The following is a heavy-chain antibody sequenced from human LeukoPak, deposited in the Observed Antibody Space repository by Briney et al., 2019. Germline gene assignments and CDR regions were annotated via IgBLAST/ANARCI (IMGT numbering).Heavy chain of an antibody. D-gene: IGHD4-17*01. CDR1: GFAFSSYS. V-gene: IGHV3-21*01. J-gene: IGHJ3*02. Sequence: GGSLRLSCAASGFAFSSYSMNWVRQAPGKGLEWVSSISSSSSYIYYADSVKGRFTISRDNAKNSLYPQMNSLRAEDTAVYYCASSAYDYDFDIWGQGTMVTVSS. CDR2: ISSSSSYI. CDR3: ASSAYDYDFDI.